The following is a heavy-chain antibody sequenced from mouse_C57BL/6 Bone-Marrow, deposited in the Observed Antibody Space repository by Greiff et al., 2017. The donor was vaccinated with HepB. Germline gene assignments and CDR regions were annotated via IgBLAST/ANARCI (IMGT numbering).Heavy chain of an antibody. Sequence: VQLKESGPVLVKPGASVKMSCKASGYTFTDYYMNWVKQSHGKSLEWIGVINPYNGGTSYNQKFKGKATLTVDKSSSTAYMELNSLTSEDSAVYYCARDYGSFYAMDYWGQGTSVTVSS. V-gene: IGHV1-19*01. J-gene: IGHJ4*01. D-gene: IGHD1-1*01. CDR1: GYTFTDYY. CDR3: ARDYGSFYAMDY. CDR2: INPYNGGT.